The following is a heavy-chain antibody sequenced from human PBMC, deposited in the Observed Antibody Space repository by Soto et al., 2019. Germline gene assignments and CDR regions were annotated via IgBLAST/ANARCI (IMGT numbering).Heavy chain of an antibody. CDR1: GGSISSYY. D-gene: IGHD4-4*01. CDR3: ARVVYSNYWTPNWFDP. CDR2: IYTSGST. J-gene: IGHJ5*02. Sequence: PSETLSLTCTVSGGSISSYYWSWIRPPAGKGLEWIGRIYTSGSTNYNPSLKSRVTMSVDTSKNQFSLKLSSVTAADTAVYYCARVVYSNYWTPNWFDPWGQGTLVTVSS. V-gene: IGHV4-4*07.